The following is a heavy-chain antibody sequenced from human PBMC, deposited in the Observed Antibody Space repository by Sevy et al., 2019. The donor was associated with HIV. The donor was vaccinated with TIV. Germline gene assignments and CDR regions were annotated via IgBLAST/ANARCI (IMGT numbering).Heavy chain of an antibody. CDR3: ARAPTVVVITTFYYYGMDV. D-gene: IGHD3-22*01. V-gene: IGHV3-48*02. CDR2: ISSSSSTI. CDR1: GFTFSSYS. Sequence: GGSLRLSCAASGFTFSSYSMNWVRQAPGKGLEWVSYISSSSSTIYYADSVKGRFTISRDNAKNSLYLQMNSLRDEDTAVYYCARAPTVVVITTFYYYGMDVWGQWTTVTVSS. J-gene: IGHJ6*02.